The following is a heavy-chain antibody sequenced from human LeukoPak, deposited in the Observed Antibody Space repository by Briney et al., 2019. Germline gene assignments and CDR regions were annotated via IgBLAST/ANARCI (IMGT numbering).Heavy chain of an antibody. D-gene: IGHD1-26*01. V-gene: IGHV3-23*01. CDR3: AKDRRRGANNYFDY. CDR1: GFTFSDYY. Sequence: PGGSLRLSCAASGFTFSDYYMSWVRQAPGKGLEWVSGISGSGGSTYYADSVKGRFTISRDNSKNTLYLQMNSLRAEDTAVYYCAKDRRRGANNYFDYWGQGTLVTVSS. J-gene: IGHJ4*02. CDR2: ISGSGGST.